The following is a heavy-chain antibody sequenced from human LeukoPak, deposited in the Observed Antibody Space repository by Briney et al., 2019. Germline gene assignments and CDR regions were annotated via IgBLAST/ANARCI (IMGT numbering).Heavy chain of an antibody. D-gene: IGHD3-9*01. Sequence: PSENLSLTCTVSGGSISSGDYYWSWIRQPPGKGLEWIGYIYYSGSTYYNPSLKRRVTRSVSTSKNQVSLKLGCVTAADTAVYFHARFPFPLRYFDYWGQGTLVTVSS. J-gene: IGHJ4*02. CDR2: IYYSGST. V-gene: IGHV4-30-4*08. CDR3: ARFPFPLRYFDY. CDR1: GGSISSGDYY.